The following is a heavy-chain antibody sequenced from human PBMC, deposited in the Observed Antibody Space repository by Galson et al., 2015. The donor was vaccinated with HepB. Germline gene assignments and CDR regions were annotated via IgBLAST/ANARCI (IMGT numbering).Heavy chain of an antibody. D-gene: IGHD3-22*01. V-gene: IGHV3-7*03. Sequence: SLRLSCADSGITFGFHWMTWVRQAPGKGLEWVGSINQDGSEDYYVDSVKGRFTISRDNAKKSCYLQMNTLRAEDTAMYYCARISLKYDSSGYWWFETWGQGTQVIVSS. CDR3: ARISLKYDSSGYWWFET. J-gene: IGHJ5*02. CDR2: INQDGSED. CDR1: GITFGFHW.